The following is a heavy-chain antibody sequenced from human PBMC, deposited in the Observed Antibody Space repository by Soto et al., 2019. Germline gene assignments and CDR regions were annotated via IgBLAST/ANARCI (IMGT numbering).Heavy chain of an antibody. CDR3: ARPSRCSSNYAMDV. Sequence: QVQLVQSGAEVKKPGSSVKVSCKTSGVTFSAYALSWVRQAPGQWLEWMGGIIPIFGTANYAQKFQGRITITADGSTTTAYMELSSLRSEDTAVYFCARPSRCSSNYAMDVWGQGTTVTVSS. CDR2: IIPIFGTA. D-gene: IGHD6-6*01. V-gene: IGHV1-69*12. CDR1: GVTFSAYA. J-gene: IGHJ6*02.